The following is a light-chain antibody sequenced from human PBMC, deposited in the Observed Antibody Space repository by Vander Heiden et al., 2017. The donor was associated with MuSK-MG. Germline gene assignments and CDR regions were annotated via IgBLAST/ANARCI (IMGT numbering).Light chain of an antibody. CDR3: QRSDGTRIT. CDR1: QGISSY. CDR2: AAS. V-gene: IGKV1-39*01. J-gene: IGKJ3*01. Sequence: DIQMTQSPSSLSASVGDRVTITCRASQGISSYLNWYTQKPGKATKILIYAASSLQSGVPSRFSGSASGTDFTITISILHPEDFATYYCQRSDGTRITFGHGTKVEIK.